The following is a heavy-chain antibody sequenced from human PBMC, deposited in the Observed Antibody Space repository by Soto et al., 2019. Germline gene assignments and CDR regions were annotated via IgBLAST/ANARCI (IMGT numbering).Heavy chain of an antibody. Sequence: QITLKESGPTLVKPTQTLTLTCTFSGFSLSTSGVGMGWIRQPPGKALEWLALIYWDDDKRYSPSLKSRLTITKDTSKNQVVLTMTNMDPVDTATYYCAHRRPDWNDGWFDPWGQGTLVTVSS. D-gene: IGHD1-1*01. CDR2: IYWDDDK. CDR1: GFSLSTSGVG. J-gene: IGHJ5*02. V-gene: IGHV2-5*02. CDR3: AHRRPDWNDGWFDP.